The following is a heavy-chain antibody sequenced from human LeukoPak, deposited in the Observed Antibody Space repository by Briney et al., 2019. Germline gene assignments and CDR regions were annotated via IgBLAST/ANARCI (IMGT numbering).Heavy chain of an antibody. CDR2: ISTYNGNT. J-gene: IGHJ4*02. Sequence: GASVKVSCKASGYTFTSNGISWVRQAPGQGLEWMGWISTYNGNTNYAEKLQGRVTMTTDTPTSTAYMELRTLRSDDTAVYYCARVRNDYKPRDPFDYWGQGTLVTVSS. CDR3: ARVRNDYKPRDPFDY. CDR1: GYTFTSNG. D-gene: IGHD4-11*01. V-gene: IGHV1-18*04.